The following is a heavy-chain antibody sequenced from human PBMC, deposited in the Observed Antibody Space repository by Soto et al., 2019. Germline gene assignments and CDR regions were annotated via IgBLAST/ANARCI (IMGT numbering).Heavy chain of an antibody. Sequence: QVQLVESGGGVVQPGRSLRLSCAASGFTFTDYGMHWVRQAPGKGLEWVAVILSDGNNRYYADSVKGRFTISRDISKHTLYLEMSSLRAEDAAVYYCTTDGNETQISSGGYWGQRTQVTVSS. CDR3: TTDGNETQISSGGY. J-gene: IGHJ4*02. D-gene: IGHD2-15*01. V-gene: IGHV3-30*03. CDR1: GFTFTDYG. CDR2: ILSDGNNR.